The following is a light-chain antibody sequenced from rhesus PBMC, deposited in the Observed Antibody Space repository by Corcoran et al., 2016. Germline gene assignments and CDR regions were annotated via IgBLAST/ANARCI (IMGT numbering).Light chain of an antibody. J-gene: IGKJ4*01. CDR1: QSVNYN. CDR3: QQESNWPLS. V-gene: IGKV3-35*01. Sequence: EIVMTQSPATLSLSPGERGTLSCRASQSVNYNLAWYHQKPGQVPRLLIYDASNRATGIPDRVSGSGSGTDFTLTIGSLEPEDVGVYYCQQESNWPLSFGGGTKVEIK. CDR2: DAS.